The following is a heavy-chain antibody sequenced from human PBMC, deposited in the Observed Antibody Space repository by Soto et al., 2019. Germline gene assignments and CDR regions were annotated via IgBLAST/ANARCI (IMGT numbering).Heavy chain of an antibody. CDR1: GYTFTSYA. CDR2: INAGNGNT. J-gene: IGHJ1*01. D-gene: IGHD4-17*01. Sequence: ASVKVSCKASGYTFTSYAMHWVRQAPGQRLEWMGWINAGNGNTKYSQKFQGRVTITRDTSASTAYMELSSLRSEDTAVYYCANLYGDYVYFQHWGQGTLVTVS. V-gene: IGHV1-3*01. CDR3: ANLYGDYVYFQH.